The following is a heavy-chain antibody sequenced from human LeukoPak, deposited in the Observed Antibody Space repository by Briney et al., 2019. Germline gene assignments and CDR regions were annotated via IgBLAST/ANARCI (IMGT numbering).Heavy chain of an antibody. CDR2: ISSSGSTI. J-gene: IGHJ3*02. CDR1: GFAFSSYS. Sequence: GGSLRLSCAASGFAFSSYSMNWVRQTPGKGLEWLSYISSSGSTINYADSVKGRFTISRDNAKSSLFLQMDSLRDEDTALYYCARDGIEGGSSRYYVGAFDIWGQATMVTVSS. CDR3: ARDGIEGGSSRYYVGAFDI. V-gene: IGHV3-48*02. D-gene: IGHD3-22*01.